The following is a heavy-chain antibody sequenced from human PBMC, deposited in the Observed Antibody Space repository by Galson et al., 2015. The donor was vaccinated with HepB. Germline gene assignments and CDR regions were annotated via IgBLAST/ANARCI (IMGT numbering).Heavy chain of an antibody. CDR1: GGTFSSYA. D-gene: IGHD6-19*01. CDR2: IIPILGIA. Sequence: SVKVSCKASGGTFSSYAISWVRQAPGQGLEWMGRIIPILGIANYAQKFQGRVTITADKSTSTAYMELSSLRSEDTAVYYCARDWDGAVASDYWGQGTLVTVPS. J-gene: IGHJ4*02. V-gene: IGHV1-69*04. CDR3: ARDWDGAVASDY.